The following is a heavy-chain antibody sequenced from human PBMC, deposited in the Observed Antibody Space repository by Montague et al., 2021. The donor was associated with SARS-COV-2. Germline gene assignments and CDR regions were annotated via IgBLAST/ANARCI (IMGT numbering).Heavy chain of an antibody. CDR2: IYHTGAP. Sequence: SETLSLTCTVSGGSISTEGYYWGWFRQPPGKGLEWLASIYHTGAPNYKPSLKSRLTILIDTPKNQFSLSLRSLSAEDTAMYYCVRHGSGSYERWGQGTLVTVSS. J-gene: IGHJ1*01. CDR3: VRHGSGSYER. V-gene: IGHV4-39*01. D-gene: IGHD3-3*01. CDR1: GGSISTEGYY.